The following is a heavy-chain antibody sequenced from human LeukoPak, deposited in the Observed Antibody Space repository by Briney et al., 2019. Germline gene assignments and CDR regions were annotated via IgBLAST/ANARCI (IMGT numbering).Heavy chain of an antibody. D-gene: IGHD3-3*01. V-gene: IGHV4-30-4*01. CDR3: ARAIRQLGTYDFWSGYDPGYFQH. J-gene: IGHJ1*01. Sequence: SETLSLTCTVSGGSISSGDYYWSWIRQPPGKGLEWIGYIYYSGSTYYNPSLKSRVTISVDTSKNQFSLKLSSVTAADTAVYYCARAIRQLGTYDFWSGYDPGYFQHWGQGTLVTVSS. CDR1: GGSISSGDYY. CDR2: IYYSGST.